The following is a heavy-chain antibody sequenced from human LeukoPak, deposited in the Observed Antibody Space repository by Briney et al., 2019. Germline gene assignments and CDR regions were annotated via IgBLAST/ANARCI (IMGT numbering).Heavy chain of an antibody. Sequence: GASVKVSCKTSGYTFTTYYMHWVRQAPGQGLEWMGIINPTTGVTNYAQKFQGRVSMTRDTSASTVHMELSSLRSEDTAVYYCARNLVGKTDFDYWGQGTLVTVSS. V-gene: IGHV1-46*01. CDR1: GYTFTTYY. D-gene: IGHD6-19*01. CDR3: ARNLVGKTDFDY. CDR2: INPTTGVT. J-gene: IGHJ4*02.